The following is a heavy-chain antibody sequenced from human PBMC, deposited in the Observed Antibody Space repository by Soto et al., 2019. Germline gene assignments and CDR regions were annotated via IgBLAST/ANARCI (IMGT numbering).Heavy chain of an antibody. CDR3: ATDYSGYDYFAGIAVAGTYDY. Sequence: ASVKVSCKASGGTFSSYAISWVRQAPGQGLEWMGGIIPIFGTANYAQKFQGRVTITADESTSTAYMELSSLRSEDTAVYYCATDYSGYDYFAGIAVAGTYDYWGQGTLVTVYS. D-gene: IGHD6-19*01. J-gene: IGHJ4*02. CDR1: GGTFSSYA. CDR2: IIPIFGTA. V-gene: IGHV1-69*13.